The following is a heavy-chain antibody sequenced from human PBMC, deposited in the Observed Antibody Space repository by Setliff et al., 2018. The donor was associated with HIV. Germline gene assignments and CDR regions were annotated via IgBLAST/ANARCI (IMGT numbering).Heavy chain of an antibody. CDR1: GYTFTNFG. CDR2: VNPNSGNT. D-gene: IGHD3-10*01. Sequence: ASVKVSCKTSGYTFTNFGISWVRQATGQGLEWMGWVNPNSGNTGYAQKFQGRVTMTRNTSISTAYMELSSLRSEDTAVYYCARGALFAKLKNITMVRGVMVAFDIWGQGTMVTVSS. J-gene: IGHJ3*02. CDR3: ARGALFAKLKNITMVRGVMVAFDI. V-gene: IGHV1-8*02.